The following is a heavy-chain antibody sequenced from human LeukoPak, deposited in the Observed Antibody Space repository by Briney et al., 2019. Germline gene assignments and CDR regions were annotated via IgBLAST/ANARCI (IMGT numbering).Heavy chain of an antibody. CDR3: ARRGCYGGNGYPGDY. V-gene: IGHV3-23*01. CDR2: ISLRGADA. D-gene: IGHD2-21*02. CDR1: GFTFSSYA. Sequence: PGGSLRLSCSASGFTFSSYAMSWVRQAPGKGLEWVSSISLRGADANYADSVKGRFTISRDDSKNALYLQMSRLRAEDTALYFCARRGCYGGNGYPGDYWGQGTLVTVSS. J-gene: IGHJ4*02.